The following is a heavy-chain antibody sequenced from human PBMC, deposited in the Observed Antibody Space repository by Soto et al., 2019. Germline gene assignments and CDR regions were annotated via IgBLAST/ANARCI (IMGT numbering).Heavy chain of an antibody. Sequence: QVQLVQSGAEVKKPGSSVKVSCQASGDIFSTYAISWVRQAPGQGLEWMGGIIPIFTTPNYAQNFQGRVTITADESTSTAYMELSSLRSEDTAVYYCARGGHYGSGTYFQNLLYWGQGTQVAVSS. CDR1: GDIFSTYA. V-gene: IGHV1-69*01. J-gene: IGHJ4*02. CDR2: IIPIFTTP. D-gene: IGHD3-10*01. CDR3: ARGGHYGSGTYFQNLLY.